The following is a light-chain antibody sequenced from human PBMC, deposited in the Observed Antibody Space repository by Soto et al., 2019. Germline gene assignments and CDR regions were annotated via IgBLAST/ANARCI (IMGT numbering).Light chain of an antibody. CDR2: DAS. CDR3: QQRRYWPLT. J-gene: IGKJ4*01. V-gene: IGKV3-11*01. Sequence: EIVMTQSPATLSLSPGERATLSCRASQSVSSFLAWYQQKPGQAPRLLIYDASNRATGIPARFSGSGSGTDFTLTISSLEPEDFAVYFCQQRRYWPLTFGGGTKVDNK. CDR1: QSVSSF.